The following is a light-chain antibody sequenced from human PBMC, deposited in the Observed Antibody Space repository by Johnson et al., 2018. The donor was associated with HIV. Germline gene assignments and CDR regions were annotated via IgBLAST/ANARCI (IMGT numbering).Light chain of an antibody. V-gene: IGLV1-51*01. Sequence: QAVLTQPPSVSAAPGQKVTISCSGNNSNIGNNYVSWYQHLPGTAPKLLIYDNNKRPSGIPDRFSDSKSATSATLGITGLQTRDEADYYCGSWDTSLNAYVFGTGTKLTVL. CDR3: GSWDTSLNAYV. J-gene: IGLJ1*01. CDR2: DNN. CDR1: NSNIGNNY.